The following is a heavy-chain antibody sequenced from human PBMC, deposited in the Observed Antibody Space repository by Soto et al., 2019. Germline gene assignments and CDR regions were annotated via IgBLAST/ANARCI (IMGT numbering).Heavy chain of an antibody. Sequence: GESLKISCKGSGYRFSSYWIAWVRQMPGKGLEWMGIIYPGDSDTIYSPSFQGQVTFSADKSTSTAYLQWSSLKASDSAMYYCAGQGSNGASYYYGMDVWGQGTTVTVSS. CDR2: IYPGDSDT. J-gene: IGHJ6*02. D-gene: IGHD2-8*01. CDR1: GYRFSSYW. V-gene: IGHV5-51*01. CDR3: AGQGSNGASYYYGMDV.